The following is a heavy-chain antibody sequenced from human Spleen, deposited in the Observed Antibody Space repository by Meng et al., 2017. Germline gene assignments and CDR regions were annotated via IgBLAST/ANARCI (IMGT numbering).Heavy chain of an antibody. CDR1: GFTFSSYE. D-gene: IGHD3-10*01. J-gene: IGHJ3*01. CDR2: INRGGRMK. V-gene: IGHV3-48*03. Sequence: GESLKISCAGTGFTFSSYEMNWVRQAPGKGLEWVAYINRGGRMKLYAESVKGRFTISRDDAKNSVSLQMNSLRVEDTAMYYCAREDDYYASGAYSVDAFDLWGQGTMVTVSS. CDR3: AREDDYYASGAYSVDAFDL.